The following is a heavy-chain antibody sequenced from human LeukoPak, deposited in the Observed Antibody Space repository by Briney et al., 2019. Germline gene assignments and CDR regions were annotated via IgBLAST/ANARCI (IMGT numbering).Heavy chain of an antibody. CDR3: ARGWAMDV. Sequence: GGSLRLSCAASGFTFSSYEMNWVRQAPGKGLEWVSFISSSGSNIYYADSVKGRFTISRDNAKSSLYLQMNSLRVEDTAVYYCARGWAMDVWGQGTTVTVPS. J-gene: IGHJ6*02. CDR2: ISSSGSNI. D-gene: IGHD1-26*01. V-gene: IGHV3-48*03. CDR1: GFTFSSYE.